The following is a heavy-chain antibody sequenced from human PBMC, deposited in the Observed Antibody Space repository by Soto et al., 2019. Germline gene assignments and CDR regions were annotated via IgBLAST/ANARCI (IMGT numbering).Heavy chain of an antibody. CDR1: GGTFNSYA. D-gene: IGHD6-19*01. V-gene: IGHV1-69*06. J-gene: IGHJ2*01. Sequence: QVQLVQSGAEVKQPGSSVKVSCKASGGTFNSYALTWVRQAPGHGLEWMGGIIPIFRSTNYAQKFHGRVTITANRSTSTAYMELSSLGYVDTAGYYCETVLHPPYGRGWRRLYWDFEIWGRATLVSVS. CDR2: IIPIFRST. CDR3: ETVLHPPYGRGWRRLYWDFEI.